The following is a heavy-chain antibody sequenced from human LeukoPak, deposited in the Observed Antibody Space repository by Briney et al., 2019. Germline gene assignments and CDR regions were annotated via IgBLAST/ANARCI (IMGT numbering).Heavy chain of an antibody. CDR1: GFTVSSNY. V-gene: IGHV3-53*01. D-gene: IGHD1-26*01. Sequence: PGGSLRLSCATSGFTVSSNYMSWVRQAPGRGLEWVSVIYSGGTTYYADSVKGRFTVSGDSSKNTLYLQMNSLRAEDTAVYYCASGGRYSGSYSVVDYWGQGTLVTVSS. CDR2: IYSGGTT. J-gene: IGHJ4*02. CDR3: ASGGRYSGSYSVVDY.